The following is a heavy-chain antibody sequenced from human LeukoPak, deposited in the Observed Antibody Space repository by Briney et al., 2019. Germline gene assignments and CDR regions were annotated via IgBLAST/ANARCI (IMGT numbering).Heavy chain of an antibody. CDR2: ISYDGSNK. Sequence: GRSLRLSCAASGFTFSSYGMHWVRQAPGKGLEWVAVISYDGSNKYYADSVKGRFTISRGNSKNTLYLQMNSLRAEDTAVYYCAKEMGTTYYYYGMDVWGQGTTVTVSS. D-gene: IGHD7-27*01. J-gene: IGHJ6*02. CDR3: AKEMGTTYYYYGMDV. V-gene: IGHV3-30*18. CDR1: GFTFSSYG.